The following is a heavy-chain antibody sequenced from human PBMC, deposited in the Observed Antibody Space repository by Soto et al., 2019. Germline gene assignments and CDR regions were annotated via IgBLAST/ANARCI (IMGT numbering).Heavy chain of an antibody. V-gene: IGHV1-18*01. D-gene: IGHD3-9*01. CDR1: GYTFTSYG. J-gene: IGHJ4*02. CDR3: ARGSITIGFDWLTDY. CDR2: ISAYNGNT. Sequence: WASVKVSCKASGYTFTSYGISWVRQAPGQGLEWMGWISAYNGNTNYAQKLQGRVTMTTDTSTSTAYMELRSLRSDDTAVYYCARGSITIGFDWLTDYWGQGTLVTVSS.